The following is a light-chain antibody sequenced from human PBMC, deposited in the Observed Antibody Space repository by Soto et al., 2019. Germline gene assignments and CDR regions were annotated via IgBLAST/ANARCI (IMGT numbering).Light chain of an antibody. CDR3: SSYTSSSPPVV. V-gene: IGLV2-14*01. J-gene: IGLJ2*01. Sequence: QSALTQPASVSGSPGQSITISCTGTSSDDGGYNYVSWYQQHPGKAPKLMIYEVSNRPSGVSNRFSGSKSGNTASLTISGLQAEDEADYYCSSYTSSSPPVVFGGGTQLTVL. CDR2: EVS. CDR1: SSDDGGYNY.